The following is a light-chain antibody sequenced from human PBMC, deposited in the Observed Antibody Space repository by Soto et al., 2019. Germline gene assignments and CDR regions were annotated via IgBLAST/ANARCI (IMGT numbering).Light chain of an antibody. CDR2: KVS. J-gene: IGKJ1*01. CDR1: QSISNR. Sequence: DIQMTQLPSTLSACVGDRVTITCRASQSISNRLAWFQQKSGEAPKILIHKVSSLESGVPSRFSGSGSGTEFTLTISSLQPDDFATYYCQQYNTYSWTFGQGTKVDIK. V-gene: IGKV1-5*03. CDR3: QQYNTYSWT.